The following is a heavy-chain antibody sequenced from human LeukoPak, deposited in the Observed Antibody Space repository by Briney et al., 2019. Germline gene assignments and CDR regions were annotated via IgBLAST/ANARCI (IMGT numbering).Heavy chain of an antibody. V-gene: IGHV4-39*07. CDR2: IYYSGST. J-gene: IGHJ6*03. CDR1: GGSISSSSYY. CDR3: ARGIRGSYMGRYYYYYYMDV. Sequence: SETLSLTCTVSGGSISSSSYYWGWIRQPPGKGLEWIGSIYYSGSTNYNPSLKSRFTISVDTSKNQFSLKLSSVTAEDTAVYYCARGIRGSYMGRYYYYYYMDVWGKGTTVTVSS. D-gene: IGHD1-26*01.